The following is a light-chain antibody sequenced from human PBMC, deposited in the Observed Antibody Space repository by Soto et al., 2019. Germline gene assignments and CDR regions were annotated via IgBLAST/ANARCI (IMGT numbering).Light chain of an antibody. V-gene: IGLV2-8*01. Sequence: QSVLTQPPSASGSPGQSVTISCTGTSSDVGGYNYVSWYQQHPGKAPKLMIYEVTKRPSGVPDRFSGSKSCNTASLTASGLQAEDEADYYCSSYAGRNNLGVFGTGTKVTVL. J-gene: IGLJ1*01. CDR2: EVT. CDR1: SSDVGGYNY. CDR3: SSYAGRNNLGV.